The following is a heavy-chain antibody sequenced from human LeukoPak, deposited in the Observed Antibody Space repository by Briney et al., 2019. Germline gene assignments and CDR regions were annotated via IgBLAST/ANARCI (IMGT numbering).Heavy chain of an antibody. CDR3: AGIPWGWGTARESDY. Sequence: ASVKVSCKASGYTFTSYYMHWVRQAPGQGLEWMGIINPSGGSTSYAQKFQGRVTMTRDMSTSTVYMELSSLRSEDTAVYYCAGIPWGWGTARESDYWGQGTLVTVSS. CDR1: GYTFTSYY. D-gene: IGHD3-16*01. J-gene: IGHJ4*02. CDR2: INPSGGST. V-gene: IGHV1-46*01.